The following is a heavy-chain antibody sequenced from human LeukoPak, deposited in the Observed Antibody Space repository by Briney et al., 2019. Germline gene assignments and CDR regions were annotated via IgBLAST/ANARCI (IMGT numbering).Heavy chain of an antibody. CDR2: IWYDGSNK. CDR3: ARGIAAVGLDY. D-gene: IGHD6-13*01. CDR1: GFTFSSYG. J-gene: IGHJ4*02. V-gene: IGHV3-33*01. Sequence: GRSLRLSCAASGFTFSSYGMHWVRQAPGKGLEWVAVIWYDGSNKYYADSVKGRFTSSRDNSKNTLYLQMNSLRAEDTAVYYCARGIAAVGLDYWGQGTLVTVSS.